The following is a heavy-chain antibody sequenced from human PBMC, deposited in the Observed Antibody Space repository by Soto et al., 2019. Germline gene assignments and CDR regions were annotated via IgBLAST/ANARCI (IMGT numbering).Heavy chain of an antibody. V-gene: IGHV3-30*18. Sequence: PGGSLRLSCAASGFTFSSYGMHWVRQAPGKGLEWVAFISHDGSNKYYGDSMKGRIAMSRDNSQSTLYLQMSSLRAEDTAVYYCTQRRNVLRFLEWSSGMEVWGQGTTVTVSS. CDR2: ISHDGSNK. CDR1: GFTFSSYG. D-gene: IGHD3-3*01. J-gene: IGHJ6*02. CDR3: TQRRNVLRFLEWSSGMEV.